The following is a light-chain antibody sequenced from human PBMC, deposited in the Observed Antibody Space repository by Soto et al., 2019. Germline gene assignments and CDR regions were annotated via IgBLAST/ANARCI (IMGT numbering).Light chain of an antibody. J-gene: IGLJ1*01. CDR3: AAWDDSLHALDV. CDR1: RSNIGSNT. CDR2: SNN. V-gene: IGLV1-44*01. Sequence: QSVLTQPPSASGTPGQRVAISCSGGRSNIGSNTENWYQHLPGTAPQLLIYSNNQRPSGVPDRFSGSKSGASAALAISGLLPEDEADYFCAAWDDSLHALDVFGTGTKLTVL.